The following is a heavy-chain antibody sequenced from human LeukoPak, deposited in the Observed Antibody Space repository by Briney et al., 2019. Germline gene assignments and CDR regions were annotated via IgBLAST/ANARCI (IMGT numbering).Heavy chain of an antibody. Sequence: GASVKVSCKASGYTFTGYYMHWVRQAPGQGLEWMGWINPNSGGTNYAQKFQGRVTMTRDTSISTAYMELSRLRSDDTAVYYCARDYSRVGATFSQRAYYFDYWGQGTLVTVSS. D-gene: IGHD1-26*01. V-gene: IGHV1-2*02. CDR2: INPNSGGT. CDR3: ARDYSRVGATFSQRAYYFDY. CDR1: GYTFTGYY. J-gene: IGHJ4*02.